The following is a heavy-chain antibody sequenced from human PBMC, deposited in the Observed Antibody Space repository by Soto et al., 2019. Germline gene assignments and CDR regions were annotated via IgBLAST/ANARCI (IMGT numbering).Heavy chain of an antibody. V-gene: IGHV3-74*01. J-gene: IGHJ4*02. Sequence: GGSLRLSCAASGFTFSSYWMHWVRQAPGKGLVWVSRINSDGSSTSYADSVKGRFTISRDNAKNTLYLQMNTLRAEDTGIYYCTRDPTTSIVTDYWGQGTVVTVSS. CDR1: GFTFSSYW. D-gene: IGHD2-21*01. CDR3: TRDPTTSIVTDY. CDR2: INSDGSST.